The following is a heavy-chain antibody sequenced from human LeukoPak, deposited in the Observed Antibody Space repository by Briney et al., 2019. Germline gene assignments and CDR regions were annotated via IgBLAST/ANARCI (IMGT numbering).Heavy chain of an antibody. CDR3: AKDSPRMGLGIEDWYFDL. CDR1: GFTFSSYS. D-gene: IGHD7-27*01. V-gene: IGHV3-30-3*01. J-gene: IGHJ2*01. CDR2: ISYDGSNK. Sequence: PGRSLRLSCAASGFTFSSYSMCWVRQAPGKGLEWVTVISYDGSNKYYADSVKGRFTISRDNSKNTLYLQMNSLRAGDTAVYYCAKDSPRMGLGIEDWYFDLWGRGTLVTVFS.